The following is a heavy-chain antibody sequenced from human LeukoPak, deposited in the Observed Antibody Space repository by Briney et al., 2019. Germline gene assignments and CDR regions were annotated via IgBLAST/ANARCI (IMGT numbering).Heavy chain of an antibody. CDR1: GFTFSSHW. Sequence: GGSLRLSCVESGFTFSSHWLSWVRQAPGKGLEWVANIKQDGNEKYYAKSVKGRFTISRDNAKNSVYLQMNSLRAEDTAVYYCATIEAVRFHYWGQGTLVTVSS. CDR2: IKQDGNEK. D-gene: IGHD6-19*01. J-gene: IGHJ4*02. V-gene: IGHV3-7*01. CDR3: ATIEAVRFHY.